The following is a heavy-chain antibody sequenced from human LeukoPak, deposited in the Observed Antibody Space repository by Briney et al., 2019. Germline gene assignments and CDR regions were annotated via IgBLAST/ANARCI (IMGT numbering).Heavy chain of an antibody. CDR2: IGLVGDT. J-gene: IGHJ4*02. D-gene: IGHD2-15*01. CDR1: GFTVNEYD. Sequence: PGGSLRLSCAASGFTVNEYDMHWVRQATGKGLEWVSAIGLVGDTYYVGSVRGRFTISRDNSKNTLYLQMNSLRAEDTAVYYCVRDIGGGRPPLDYWGQGTLVTVSS. CDR3: VRDIGGGRPPLDY. V-gene: IGHV3-13*01.